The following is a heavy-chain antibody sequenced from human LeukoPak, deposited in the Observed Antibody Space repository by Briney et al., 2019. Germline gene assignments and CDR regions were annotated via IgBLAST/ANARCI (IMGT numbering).Heavy chain of an antibody. V-gene: IGHV1-2*02. CDR3: ARDMGRYSGYDYDY. Sequence: ASLKLSCKTSGYTVTDYYLHWVRQAPGQGLEWGGWIHPNSGATHYAQKFQGRLTMTRDTSISIFYMELTRLRADDTAVYYCARDMGRYSGYDYDYWGQGTLVTASS. CDR1: GYTVTDYY. D-gene: IGHD5-12*01. J-gene: IGHJ4*02. CDR2: IHPNSGAT.